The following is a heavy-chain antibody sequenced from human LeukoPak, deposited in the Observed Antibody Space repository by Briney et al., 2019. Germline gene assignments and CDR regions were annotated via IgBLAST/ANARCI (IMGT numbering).Heavy chain of an antibody. J-gene: IGHJ4*02. D-gene: IGHD3-22*01. CDR3: ARDARYYDSSAYSFSYFDY. Sequence: NPSETLSLTCTVSGGSISNYYWSWIRQPPGKGLEWIGYILYSGTTNYNPSLESRVTISVDTSKNQFSLKLRSVTAADTAVYYCARDARYYDSSAYSFSYFDYWGQGTLVTVSS. CDR2: ILYSGTT. CDR1: GGSISNYY. V-gene: IGHV4-59*01.